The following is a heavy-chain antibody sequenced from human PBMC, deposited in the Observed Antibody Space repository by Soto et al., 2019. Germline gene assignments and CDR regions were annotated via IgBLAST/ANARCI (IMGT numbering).Heavy chain of an antibody. CDR3: ARDPITYYYDSSGYYPYYYYGMDV. J-gene: IGHJ6*02. D-gene: IGHD3-22*01. CDR2: ISSSSSYI. CDR1: GFTFSSYS. Sequence: GGSLRLSCAASGFTFSSYSMNWVRQAPGKGLEWVSSISSSSSYIYYADSVKGRFTISRDNAKNSLYLQMNSLRAEDTAVYYCARDPITYYYDSSGYYPYYYYGMDVWGQGTTVTDSS. V-gene: IGHV3-21*01.